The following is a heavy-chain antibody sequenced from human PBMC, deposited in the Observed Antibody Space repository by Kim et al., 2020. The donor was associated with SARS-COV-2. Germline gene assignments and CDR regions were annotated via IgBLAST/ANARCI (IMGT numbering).Heavy chain of an antibody. Sequence: SETLSLTCTVSGGSISSYYWSWIRQPPGKGLEWIGYIYYSGSTNYNPSLKSRVTISVDTSKNKFSLKLSSVTAADTAVYYCARVYFRFGEPSFDYWGQGTLVTVSS. J-gene: IGHJ4*02. CDR3: ARVYFRFGEPSFDY. CDR2: IYYSGST. V-gene: IGHV4-59*01. CDR1: GGSISSYY. D-gene: IGHD3-10*01.